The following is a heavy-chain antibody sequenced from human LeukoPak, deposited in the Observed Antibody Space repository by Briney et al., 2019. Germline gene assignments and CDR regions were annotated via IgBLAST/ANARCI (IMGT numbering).Heavy chain of an antibody. CDR3: ARGGSINWSLSCDY. D-gene: IGHD6-13*01. J-gene: IGHJ4*02. CDR2: IYYSGST. Sequence: SETLSLTCTVSGGSISSSSYYWGWIRQPPGKGLEWIGSIYYSGSTYYNPSLKSRVTISVDTSKNQFPLKLSSVTAADTAVYYCARGGSINWSLSCDYWGQGTLVTVSS. V-gene: IGHV4-39*01. CDR1: GGSISSSSYY.